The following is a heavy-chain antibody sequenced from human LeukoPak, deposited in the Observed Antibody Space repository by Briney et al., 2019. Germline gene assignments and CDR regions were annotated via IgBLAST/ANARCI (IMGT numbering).Heavy chain of an antibody. CDR3: ARGSSSWYFSPYNWFDP. CDR2: INPNSGGT. V-gene: IGHV1-2*06. D-gene: IGHD6-13*01. Sequence: ASVKVSCKASGYTFTGYYMHWVRQAPGQGLKWMGRINPNSGGTNYAQKFQGRVTMTRDTSISTAYMELSRLRSDDTAVYYCARGSSSWYFSPYNWFDPWGQGALVTVSS. J-gene: IGHJ5*02. CDR1: GYTFTGYY.